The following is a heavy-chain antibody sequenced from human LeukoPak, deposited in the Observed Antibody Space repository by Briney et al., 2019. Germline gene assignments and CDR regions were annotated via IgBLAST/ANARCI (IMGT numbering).Heavy chain of an antibody. CDR1: GYSFTNYW. J-gene: IGHJ4*02. Sequence: GESLKISCKGSGYSFTNYWIGWVRQMPGKGLEWMGIIYPGDSDTTCSPSFQGQVTISADKSISTAYMQWNRLKASDTAMYYCARLEYSTSSPDYWGQGTLVTVSS. CDR3: ARLEYSTSSPDY. D-gene: IGHD6-6*01. CDR2: IYPGDSDT. V-gene: IGHV5-51*01.